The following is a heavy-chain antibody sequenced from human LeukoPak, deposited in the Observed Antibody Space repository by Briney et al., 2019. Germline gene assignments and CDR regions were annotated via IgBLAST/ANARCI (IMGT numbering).Heavy chain of an antibody. J-gene: IGHJ5*02. CDR2: INPSGGST. V-gene: IGHV1-46*01. Sequence: GASVKVSCKASGYTFTSYYMHWVRQAPGQGLEWMGIINPSGGSTSYAQKFQGRVTMTRDMSTSTVYMELSSLRSEDTAVYYCASGYYDSSGYYYGWFDPWGQGTLVTVSS. CDR3: ASGYYDSSGYYYGWFDP. CDR1: GYTFTSYY. D-gene: IGHD3-22*01.